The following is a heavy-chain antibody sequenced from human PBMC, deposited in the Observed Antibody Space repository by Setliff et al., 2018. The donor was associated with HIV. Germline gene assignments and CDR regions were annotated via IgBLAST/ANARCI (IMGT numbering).Heavy chain of an antibody. J-gene: IGHJ4*02. CDR2: IKSDGSST. CDR1: GFTFSAHW. D-gene: IGHD2-21*01. Sequence: GGSLSLSCAASGFTFSAHWMHWVRQAPGKGLVWVSRIKSDGSSTDYADSVRGRFTISRDNAKNTLYLEMNSLRAEDTAVYYCARGVSYSPGDYWGQGTLVTVSS. V-gene: IGHV3-74*01. CDR3: ARGVSYSPGDY.